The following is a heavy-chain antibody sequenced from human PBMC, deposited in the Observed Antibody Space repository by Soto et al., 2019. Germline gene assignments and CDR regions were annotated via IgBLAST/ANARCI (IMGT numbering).Heavy chain of an antibody. V-gene: IGHV4-39*01. Sequence: QLQLQESGPGLVKPSETLSLTCTVSGGSISSSSSYWGWIRQPPGKGLEWIGSLNYGGSTYYNPSLKSRITMSVDTSKNQFCLKLSSVTAADTAVYFCAKTGFWSGYRVVDYWGQGTLVTVSS. CDR2: LNYGGST. CDR3: AKTGFWSGYRVVDY. J-gene: IGHJ4*02. D-gene: IGHD3-3*01. CDR1: GGSISSSSSY.